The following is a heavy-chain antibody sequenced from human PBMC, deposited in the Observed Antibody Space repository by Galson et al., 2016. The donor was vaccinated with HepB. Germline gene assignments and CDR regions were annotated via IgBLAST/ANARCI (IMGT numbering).Heavy chain of an antibody. CDR3: RYGMDV. V-gene: IGHV3-15*01. J-gene: IGHJ6*02. CDR2: IKSKTDGGTT. Sequence: SLRLSCAASGLTFSNAWMSWVRQAPGKGLEWVGRIKSKTDGGTTGYAAPVKGRFSISRDDSKNTLYLQMNSLKTEDTAVYYGRYGMDVWGQGTTVTVS. CDR1: GLTFSNAW.